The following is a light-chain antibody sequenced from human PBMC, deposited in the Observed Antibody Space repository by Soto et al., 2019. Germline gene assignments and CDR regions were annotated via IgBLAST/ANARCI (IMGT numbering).Light chain of an antibody. Sequence: DIVMTQSPDSLAVSLGERATINCKSSQSVLYSFKNKNYLAWYQQKPGQPPRLLIYWASTRESGVPDRFSGSGSGTDFTLTISSLQAEDVAVYYCQQYYTAPYTFGQGTKLDIK. CDR2: WAS. J-gene: IGKJ2*01. CDR1: QSVLYSFKNKNY. V-gene: IGKV4-1*01. CDR3: QQYYTAPYT.